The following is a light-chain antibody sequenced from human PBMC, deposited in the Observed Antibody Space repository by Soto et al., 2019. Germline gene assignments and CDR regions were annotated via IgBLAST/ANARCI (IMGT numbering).Light chain of an antibody. V-gene: IGLV1-40*01. Sequence: QSVLTQPPSVSGAPGQRVTISCTGSSSNIGAGYDVHWYQQLPGAAPKLLIYGNSNRPSGVPDRFSGSKSGTSASLAITGLQAEDEADYYCQSYDSGLSGNVFGTGTKVTVL. CDR2: GNS. J-gene: IGLJ1*01. CDR1: SSNIGAGYD. CDR3: QSYDSGLSGNV.